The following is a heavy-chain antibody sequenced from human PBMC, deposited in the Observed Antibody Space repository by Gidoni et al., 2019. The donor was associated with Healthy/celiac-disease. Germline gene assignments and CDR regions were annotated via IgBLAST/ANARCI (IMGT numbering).Heavy chain of an antibody. Sequence: QVQLVESGGGVVQPGRSLRLSCAASGFTFSSYGMHWVRQAPGKGLEWVAVIWYDGSNKYYADSVKGRFTISRDNSKNTLYLQMNSLRAEDTAVYYCARTHSSGWYWYYFDYWGQGTLVTVSS. CDR3: ARTHSSGWYWYYFDY. V-gene: IGHV3-33*01. D-gene: IGHD6-19*01. J-gene: IGHJ4*02. CDR2: IWYDGSNK. CDR1: GFTFSSYG.